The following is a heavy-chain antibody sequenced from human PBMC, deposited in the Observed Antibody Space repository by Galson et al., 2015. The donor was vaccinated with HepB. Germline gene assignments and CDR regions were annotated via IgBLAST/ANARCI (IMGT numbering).Heavy chain of an antibody. CDR2: ISPYNGNT. CDR1: NYTFTSYS. D-gene: IGHD3-10*01. CDR3: ARGREWFTDWRGFDI. J-gene: IGHJ3*02. Sequence: SVKVSCKASNYTFTSYSLNWVRQAPGQGLEWMGWISPYNGNTNYARKFQGRVTMTTDRSTSTAHMELKSLRSDDTAVYYCARGREWFTDWRGFDIWGQGTMVTVSS. V-gene: IGHV1-18*01.